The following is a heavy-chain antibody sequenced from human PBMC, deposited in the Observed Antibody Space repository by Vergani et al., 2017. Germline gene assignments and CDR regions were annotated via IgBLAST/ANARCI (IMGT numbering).Heavy chain of an antibody. CDR2: INTNTGNP. CDR1: GYTFTSYA. CDR3: ARGARGYYYYGMDV. V-gene: IGHV7-4-1*02. J-gene: IGHJ6*02. Sequence: QVQLVQSGAEVKKPGASVKVSCKASGYTFTSYAMNWVRQAPGQGLEWMGWINTNTGNPTYAQGFTGRFVFSLDTSVSTAYLQISSLKAEDTAVYYCARGARGYYYYGMDVWGQGTTVTVYS.